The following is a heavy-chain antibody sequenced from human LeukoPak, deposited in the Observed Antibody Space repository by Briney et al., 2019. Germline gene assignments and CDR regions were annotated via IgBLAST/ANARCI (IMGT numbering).Heavy chain of an antibody. CDR3: NWFDP. J-gene: IGHJ5*02. Sequence: ASVKVSCKASGYTFNTYGITWVRQAPGQGLEWMGWISGYNGKTKYAQKLQDRVTMTTDTSTTTAYMELRSLNCARAGAVVDNWFDPWGQGTLVTVSS. CDR1: GYTFNTYG. CDR2: ISGYNGKT. V-gene: IGHV1-18*01. D-gene: IGHD2-15*01.